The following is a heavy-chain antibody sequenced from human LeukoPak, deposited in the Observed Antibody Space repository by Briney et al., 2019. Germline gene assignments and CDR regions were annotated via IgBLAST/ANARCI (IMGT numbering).Heavy chain of an antibody. CDR3: TTGIRGD. J-gene: IGHJ4*02. CDR1: GFTFTSAW. CDR2: IKSKADGETT. V-gene: IGHV3-15*07. Sequence: PGGSLRLSCGASGFTFTSAWMNWFRQAPGRGLEWVGRIKSKADGETTDYAAPVKGRFTISRDDSKNTLFLQMNSLKTEDTAVYYCTTGIRGDCGQGTLVTVSS.